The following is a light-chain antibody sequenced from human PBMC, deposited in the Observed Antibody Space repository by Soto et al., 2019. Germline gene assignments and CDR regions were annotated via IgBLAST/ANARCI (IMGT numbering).Light chain of an antibody. CDR3: QSYDSSLSVLV. J-gene: IGLJ2*01. CDR2: GNS. CDR1: SSNIGAGYD. Sequence: QTVVTQPPSVSGAPGQRVTIPCTGSSSNIGAGYDVHWYQQLPGTAPKLLIYGNSNRPSGVPDRFSGSKSGTSASLAITGLQAEDEADYYCQSYDSSLSVLVFGGGTKLTVL. V-gene: IGLV1-40*01.